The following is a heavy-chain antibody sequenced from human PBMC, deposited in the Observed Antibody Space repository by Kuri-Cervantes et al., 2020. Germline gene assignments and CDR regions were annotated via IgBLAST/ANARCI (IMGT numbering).Heavy chain of an antibody. Sequence: GESLKISCAVSGFTFSSYSMNWVRQAPGKGLEWVSYISNSGRTIYYADSVKGRFTISRDNSKNTLYLQMNSLRAEDTAVYYCAKDPAIAAAGIVWYFDLWGRGTLVTVSS. CDR3: AKDPAIAAAGIVWYFDL. CDR2: ISNSGRTI. J-gene: IGHJ2*01. D-gene: IGHD6-13*01. V-gene: IGHV3-48*01. CDR1: GFTFSSYS.